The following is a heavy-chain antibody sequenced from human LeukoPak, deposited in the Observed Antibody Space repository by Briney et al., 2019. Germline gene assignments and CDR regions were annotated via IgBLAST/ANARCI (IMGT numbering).Heavy chain of an antibody. V-gene: IGHV4-39*01. CDR3: ARHPSFDWFGP. CDR1: GGSISSSIYY. CDR2: IYYSGNT. J-gene: IGHJ5*02. D-gene: IGHD3-3*01. Sequence: SETLSLTCTVSGGSISSSIYYWGWIRQPPGKGLEWIGTIYYSGNTFYSPSLKSRVTISIDTSKNQFSLKLSSVTAADTALYYCARHPSFDWFGPWGQGTLVTASS.